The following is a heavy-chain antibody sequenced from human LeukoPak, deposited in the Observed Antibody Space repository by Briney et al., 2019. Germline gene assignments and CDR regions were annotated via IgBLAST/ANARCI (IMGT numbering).Heavy chain of an antibody. V-gene: IGHV3-11*01. CDR1: GFIFSGHY. J-gene: IGHJ4*02. CDR3: GTHAGRTGSGD. D-gene: IGHD3/OR15-3a*01. CDR2: ISGSGSDI. Sequence: GGSLRLSCVTSGFIFSGHYMSWIRQAPGKGLGWVGYISGSGSDISYADSVKGRFTISRDNAKDSLYLQMNSLRADDTAVYYCGTHAGRTGSGDWGQGTLVTVSS.